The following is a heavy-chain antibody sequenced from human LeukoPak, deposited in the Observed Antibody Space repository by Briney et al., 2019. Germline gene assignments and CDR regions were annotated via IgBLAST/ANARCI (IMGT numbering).Heavy chain of an antibody. Sequence: SVKVSCKASGGTFSSYAINWVRQAPGQGLEWMGGIIPIFGTANYAQKFQGRVTITADESTSTAYMELSRLRAEDTAGYHLGRGGYSSATDAFDIWGQRKMFTVSS. J-gene: IGHJ3*02. CDR2: IIPIFGTA. CDR3: GRGGYSSATDAFDI. CDR1: GGTFSSYA. V-gene: IGHV1-69*13. D-gene: IGHD6-19*01.